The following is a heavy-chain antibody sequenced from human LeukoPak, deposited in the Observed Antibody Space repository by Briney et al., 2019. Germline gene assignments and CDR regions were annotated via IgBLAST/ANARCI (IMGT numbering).Heavy chain of an antibody. CDR3: ARESPPQYSYDSSSYLGPMDAFDI. V-gene: IGHV3-21*06. CDR1: GFTFSSYS. Sequence: GGSLRLSCAASGFTFSSYSMNWVRQAPGKGLEWVSSISSLSNYIYYEDSVKGRFTISRDYAKNSLYLQMNSLRAEDTAVYYCARESPPQYSYDSSSYLGPMDAFDIWGQGTMVTVSS. J-gene: IGHJ3*02. CDR2: ISSLSNYI. D-gene: IGHD3-22*01.